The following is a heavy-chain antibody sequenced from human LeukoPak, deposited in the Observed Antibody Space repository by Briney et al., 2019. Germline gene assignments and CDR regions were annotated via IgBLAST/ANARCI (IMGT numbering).Heavy chain of an antibody. CDR2: IRYDGGDE. Sequence: GGSLRLSCAAAGFTFGDYGMHWVRQPPGKGLEWVAFIRYDGGDEYYADSVKGRFTISRDSSENTLYLQTNSLRAEDTAVYYCARARAARFSTGAFDIWGQGTMVTVSS. CDR3: ARARAARFSTGAFDI. CDR1: GFTFGDYG. J-gene: IGHJ3*02. V-gene: IGHV3-30*02. D-gene: IGHD6-6*01.